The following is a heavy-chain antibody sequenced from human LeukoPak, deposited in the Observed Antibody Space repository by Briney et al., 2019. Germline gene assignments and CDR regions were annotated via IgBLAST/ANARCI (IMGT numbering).Heavy chain of an antibody. V-gene: IGHV3-21*01. J-gene: IGHJ3*02. D-gene: IGHD2-21*02. CDR2: ISSSSSYI. CDR1: GFDFNNYN. CDR3: ARAGTGLVVTAIQLRGAFDI. Sequence: PGGSLRLSCAASGFDFNNYNMNWVRQAPGKGLEWVSSISSSSSYIYYADSVKGRFTISRDNAKNSLYLQMNSLRAEDTAVYYCARAGTGLVVTAIQLRGAFDIWGQGTMVTVSS.